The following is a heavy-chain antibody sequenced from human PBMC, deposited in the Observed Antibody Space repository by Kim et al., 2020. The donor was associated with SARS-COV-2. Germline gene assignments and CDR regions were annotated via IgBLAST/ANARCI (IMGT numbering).Heavy chain of an antibody. Sequence: GGSLRLSCAASGFTFSSYSMNWVRQAPGKGLEWVSSISSSSSYIYYADSVKGRFTISRDNAKNSLYLQMNSLRAEDTAVYYCARDWVEHYDILTGYSLYYYYYGMDVWGQGTTVTVSS. D-gene: IGHD3-9*01. CDR2: ISSSSSYI. CDR3: ARDWVEHYDILTGYSLYYYYYGMDV. CDR1: GFTFSSYS. V-gene: IGHV3-21*01. J-gene: IGHJ6*02.